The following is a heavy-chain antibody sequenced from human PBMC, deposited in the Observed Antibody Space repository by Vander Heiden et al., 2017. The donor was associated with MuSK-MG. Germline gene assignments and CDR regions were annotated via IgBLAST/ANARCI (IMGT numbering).Heavy chain of an antibody. CDR3: ARHDYDCWGGPAGYYYMDV. J-gene: IGHJ6*03. CDR2: IYPGDSDT. D-gene: IGHD3-3*01. CDR1: GYSFTSYW. Sequence: EVQLVQSGAEVQKPGESLKISCKGSGYSFTSYWIGSVGQIPGKGPEGIESIYPGDSDTRFSPSFQGQVPISADKSISTAYLQWSGLKASDTAMYYCARHDYDCWGGPAGYYYMDVWGKGTTVTVSS. V-gene: IGHV5-51*01.